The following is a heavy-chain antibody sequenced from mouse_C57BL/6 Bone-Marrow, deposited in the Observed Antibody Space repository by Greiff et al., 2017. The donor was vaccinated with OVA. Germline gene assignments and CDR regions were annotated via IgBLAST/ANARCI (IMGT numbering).Heavy chain of an antibody. J-gene: IGHJ2*01. CDR3: AREGAYYGSSYFDY. D-gene: IGHD1-1*01. CDR1: GYSITSGYY. CDR2: ISYDGSN. Sequence: EVQRVESGPGLVKPSQSLSLTCSVTGYSITSGYYWNWIRQFPGNKLEWMGYISYDGSNNYNPSLKNRISITRDTSKNQFFLKLNSVTTEDTATYYCAREGAYYGSSYFDYWGQGTTLTVSS. V-gene: IGHV3-6*01.